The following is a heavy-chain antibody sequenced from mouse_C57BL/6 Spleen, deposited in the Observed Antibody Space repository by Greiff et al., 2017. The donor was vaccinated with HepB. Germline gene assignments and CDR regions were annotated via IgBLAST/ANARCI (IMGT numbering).Heavy chain of an antibody. Sequence: QVQLQQPGAELVMPGASVKLSCKASGYTFTSYWMHWVKQRPGQGLEWIGEIDPSDSYTNYNQKFKGKSTLTVDKYSSTAYMQLSSLTSEDSAVYYCAKAHYYGSYWDFDVWGTGTTVTVSS. J-gene: IGHJ1*03. D-gene: IGHD1-1*01. V-gene: IGHV1-69*01. CDR1: GYTFTSYW. CDR2: IDPSDSYT. CDR3: AKAHYYGSYWDFDV.